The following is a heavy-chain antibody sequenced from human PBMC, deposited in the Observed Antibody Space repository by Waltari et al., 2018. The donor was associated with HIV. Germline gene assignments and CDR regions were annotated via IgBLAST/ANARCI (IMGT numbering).Heavy chain of an antibody. CDR3: ARDRSSSGYYFDY. CDR1: GSAFSTYD. Sequence: EVQLVESGGGWVQPGGSLNLSGAASGSAFSTYDMNWVRQAPGKGLVWVSYITSTSFTRYYADSVKGRFTISRDNAKNSLYLQMNSLRDEDTAVYFCARDRSSSGYYFDYWGQGTLVTVSS. J-gene: IGHJ4*02. D-gene: IGHD3-22*01. V-gene: IGHV3-48*02. CDR2: ITSTSFTR.